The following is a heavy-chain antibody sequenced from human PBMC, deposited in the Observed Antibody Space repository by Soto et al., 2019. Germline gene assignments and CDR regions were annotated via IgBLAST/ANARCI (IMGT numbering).Heavy chain of an antibody. CDR3: ARQRTDYYDSNGYSRWFDP. Sequence: SETLSLTCTVSGDSISSSSYYWGWIRQPPGKGLEWIGSIYYSGSTYYNPSLKSRVTISVDTSKNQFSLKLSSVTAADTAAYYCARQRTDYYDSNGYSRWFDPWGQGTLVTVSS. CDR1: GDSISSSSYY. CDR2: IYYSGST. J-gene: IGHJ5*02. D-gene: IGHD3-22*01. V-gene: IGHV4-39*01.